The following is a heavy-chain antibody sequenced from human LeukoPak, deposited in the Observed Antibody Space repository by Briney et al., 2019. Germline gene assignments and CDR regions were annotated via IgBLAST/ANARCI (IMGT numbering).Heavy chain of an antibody. Sequence: GGSLRLSCAASGFTFSSYWMSWVRQAPGKGLEWVANIKQDGSEKYYVDSVKGRFTISRDNSKNTLYLQMNSLRVEDMALYYCARDSISSGSMDLWGQGTLVTVS. J-gene: IGHJ4*02. CDR1: GFTFSSYW. CDR2: IKQDGSEK. V-gene: IGHV3-7*05. D-gene: IGHD3-22*01. CDR3: ARDSISSGSMDL.